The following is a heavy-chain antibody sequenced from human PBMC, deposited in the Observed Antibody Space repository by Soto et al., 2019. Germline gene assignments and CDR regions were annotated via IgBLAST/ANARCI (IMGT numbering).Heavy chain of an antibody. J-gene: IGHJ6*02. CDR2: ISYDGSNK. Sequence: QVQLVESGGGVVQPGRSLRLSCAASGFTFSTYGMHWVRHAPGKGLEWVAVISYDGSNKYYADSVKGRFTISRDNSKNTLYLQMNSLGPEDTAVYYCAQDLLRPGRACGMDVWGQGTTVTVSS. CDR3: AQDLLRPGRACGMDV. CDR1: GFTFSTYG. D-gene: IGHD6-25*01. V-gene: IGHV3-30*18.